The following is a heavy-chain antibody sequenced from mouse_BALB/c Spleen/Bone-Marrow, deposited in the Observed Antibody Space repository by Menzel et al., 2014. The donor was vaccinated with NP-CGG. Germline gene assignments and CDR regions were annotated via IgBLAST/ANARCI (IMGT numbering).Heavy chain of an antibody. V-gene: IGHV1-80*01. CDR2: IYPGDGDT. Sequence: VQLQRSGAEVMRPGSSVNISCKASGYAFSNYGMNWVKQRPGQGLEWIGRIYPGDGDTNYNGKFKGRVTLTADKSSSTAYMQLSSLTSEDSAVYFCASVYDYGRGYAMDYWGQGTSVAVSS. J-gene: IGHJ4*01. CDR3: ASVYDYGRGYAMDY. D-gene: IGHD2-4*01. CDR1: GYAFSNYG.